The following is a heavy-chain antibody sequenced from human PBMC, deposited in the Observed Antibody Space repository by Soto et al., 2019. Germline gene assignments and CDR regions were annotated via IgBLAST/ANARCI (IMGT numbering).Heavy chain of an antibody. J-gene: IGHJ3*02. Sequence: QVQLQESGPGLVKPSQTLSLTCTVSGGSISSGGYYWSWIRQHPGKGLEWIGYIYYSGSTYYNPSLKSRVTISVDTSKYQFSLKLSSVTAADTAVYYCEMDREGYYAYDAFDIWGQGTMVTVSS. CDR2: IYYSGST. CDR1: GGSISSGGYY. V-gene: IGHV4-31*03. CDR3: EMDREGYYAYDAFDI. D-gene: IGHD3-22*01.